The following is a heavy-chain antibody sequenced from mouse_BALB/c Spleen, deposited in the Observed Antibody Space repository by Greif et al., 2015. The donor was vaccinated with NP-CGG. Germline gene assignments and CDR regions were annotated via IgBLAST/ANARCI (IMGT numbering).Heavy chain of an antibody. J-gene: IGHJ2*01. D-gene: IGHD1-1*01. V-gene: IGHV5-17*02. CDR3: ARGDYYYGYFDY. CDR2: ISSGSSTI. CDR1: GFAFSSFG. Sequence: EVKLVESGGGLVQPGGSRKLSCAASGFAFSSFGMHWVRQAPEKGLEWVAYISSGSSTIYYADTVKGRFTISRDNPKNTLCQQMTSLRAEDTAMYYCARGDYYYGYFDYWGQGTTLTVSS.